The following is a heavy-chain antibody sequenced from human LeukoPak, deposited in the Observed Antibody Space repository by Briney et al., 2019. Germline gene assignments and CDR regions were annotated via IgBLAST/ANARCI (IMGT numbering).Heavy chain of an antibody. CDR3: ARAGYCTNGVCYRGSYYYYYMDV. V-gene: IGHV1-2*02. CDR2: INPKVGGT. J-gene: IGHJ6*03. D-gene: IGHD2-8*01. CDR1: GYTFTGYY. Sequence: GASVKVSCKASGYTFTGYYMHWVRQAPGQGLEWMGWINPKVGGTNYAQKFQGRVTMTRDTSISTAYMELSRLRSDDTAVYYCARAGYCTNGVCYRGSYYYYYMDVWGKGTTVTVSS.